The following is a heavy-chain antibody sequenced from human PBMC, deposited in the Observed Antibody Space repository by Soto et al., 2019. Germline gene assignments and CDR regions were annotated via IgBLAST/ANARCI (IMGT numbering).Heavy chain of an antibody. D-gene: IGHD5-12*01. CDR3: ARGRGYSLIPVVDDAVDV. CDR2: IVVGSGNT. CDR1: GYTMTISA. J-gene: IGHJ3*01. V-gene: IGHV1-58*01. Sequence: VKRARKGAGYTMTISAVEWVIQSRRQRLEWIGWIVVGSGNTNYAQKFQERVTITRDMSTSTAYMELRSLRSDDTAVYFCARGRGYSLIPVVDDAVDVWGQGTLVTVSS.